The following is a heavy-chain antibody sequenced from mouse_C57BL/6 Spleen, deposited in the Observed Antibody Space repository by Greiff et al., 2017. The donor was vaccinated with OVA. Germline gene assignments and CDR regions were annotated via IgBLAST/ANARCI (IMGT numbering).Heavy chain of an antibody. V-gene: IGHV1-39*01. D-gene: IGHD2-4*01. Sequence: VQLQQSGPELVKPGASVKLSCTASGYSFTDYYMNWVKQSPGQSLEWIGVINPNYGTSSYNQKFKGKATLTVDQSSSTAYMQLNSLTSEDSAVXYFAKGVDYGVWNYFDYWGQGTTLTVSS. CDR2: INPNYGTS. J-gene: IGHJ2*01. CDR1: GYSFTDYY. CDR3: AKGVDYGVWNYFDY.